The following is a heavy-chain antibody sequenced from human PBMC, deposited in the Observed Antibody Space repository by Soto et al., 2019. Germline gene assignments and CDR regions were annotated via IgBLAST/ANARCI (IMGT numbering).Heavy chain of an antibody. V-gene: IGHV3-23*01. CDR2: ISDDSSRT. Sequence: GGSLRLSCAASGFSFSTFEMSWVRQAPGRGLEWVSFISDDSSRTYYADAVKGRFTISRDNSKHTLYLQMNSLTAEDTAVYACVKGGWLDFWGQGALLTVSS. CDR1: GFSFSTFE. J-gene: IGHJ5*01. D-gene: IGHD3-16*01. CDR3: VKGGWLDF.